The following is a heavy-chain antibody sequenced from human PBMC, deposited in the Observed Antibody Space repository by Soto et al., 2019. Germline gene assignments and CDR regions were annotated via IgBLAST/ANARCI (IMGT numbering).Heavy chain of an antibody. CDR1: GFTFSGSA. V-gene: IGHV3-73*02. CDR2: IRSKANSYAT. Sequence: EVQLVESGGGLVQPGGSLKLSCAASGFTFSGSAMHWVRQASGKGLEWVGRIRSKANSYATAYAASVKGRFTISRDDSKNTAYLQMNSLKTEDTAVYYCWYSSTEAPPYWGQGTLVTVSS. CDR3: WYSSTEAPPY. J-gene: IGHJ4*02. D-gene: IGHD6-13*01.